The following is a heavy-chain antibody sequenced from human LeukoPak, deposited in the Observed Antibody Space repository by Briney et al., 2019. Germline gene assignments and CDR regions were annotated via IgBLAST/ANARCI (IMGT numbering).Heavy chain of an antibody. V-gene: IGHV4-34*01. CDR1: GGFFSGYY. CDR3: ARDGLRGITGTTSWYFDL. CDR2: IDHSGST. D-gene: IGHD1-20*01. J-gene: IGHJ2*01. Sequence: PSETLSLTCAVYGGFFSGYYWSWIRQPPGKGLEWIGEIDHSGSTYYNPSLKSRVTISVDKSKNQFSLKLSSVTAADTAVYYCARDGLRGITGTTSWYFDLWGRGTLVTVSS.